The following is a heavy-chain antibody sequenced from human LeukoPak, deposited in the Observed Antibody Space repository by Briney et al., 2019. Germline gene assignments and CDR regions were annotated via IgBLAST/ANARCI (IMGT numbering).Heavy chain of an antibody. CDR2: ISGSGGST. CDR3: AKATVTLYYYYYGMDV. D-gene: IGHD4-11*01. V-gene: IGHV3-23*01. Sequence: GGSLRLSCAASGFTFSSYAMSWVRQAPGKGLEWVSAISGSGGSTYYADSVKGRFTISRDNSKNTLYLQMNSLRAEDTAVYYCAKATVTLYYYYYGMDVWGQGTTATVSS. CDR1: GFTFSSYA. J-gene: IGHJ6*02.